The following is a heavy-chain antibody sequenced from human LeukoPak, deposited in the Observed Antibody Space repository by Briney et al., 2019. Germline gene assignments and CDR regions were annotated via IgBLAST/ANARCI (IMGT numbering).Heavy chain of an antibody. CDR1: GFTFSGSA. V-gene: IGHV3-7*01. D-gene: IGHD5-18*01. J-gene: IGHJ4*02. Sequence: GGSLRLSCAASGFTFSGSAMHWVRQAPGKGLEWVANIKEDGSEKYYVDSVRGRFTISRDNAKNSLYLQMNSLRAEDTAVYYCARAPANGYGGAFWGQGTLVAVSS. CDR2: IKEDGSEK. CDR3: ARAPANGYGGAF.